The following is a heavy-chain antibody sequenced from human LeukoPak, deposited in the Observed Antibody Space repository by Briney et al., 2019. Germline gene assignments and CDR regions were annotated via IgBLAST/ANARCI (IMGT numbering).Heavy chain of an antibody. CDR1: GFTSSSYS. D-gene: IGHD4-11*01. J-gene: IGHJ4*02. CDR2: ISSSSSTI. V-gene: IGHV3-48*01. CDR3: ARDNSHYVEVGDY. Sequence: GGSLRLSCAASGFTSSSYSMNWVRQAPGKGLEWVSYISSSSSTIYYADSVKGRFTISRDNAKNSLYLQMNSLRAEDTAVYYCARDNSHYVEVGDYWGQGTLVAVSS.